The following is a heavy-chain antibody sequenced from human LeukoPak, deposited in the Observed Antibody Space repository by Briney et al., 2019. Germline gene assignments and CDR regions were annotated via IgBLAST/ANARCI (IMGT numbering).Heavy chain of an antibody. J-gene: IGHJ5*02. D-gene: IGHD2-15*01. V-gene: IGHV1-18*01. CDR3: AREGYCSGGTCYSTMNWFDP. Sequence: ASVKVSCKASGYRFTSYGITWVRQAPGQGLEWMGWISAYNGNTNYAQKLQGRVTLTTDTSTSTTYMELRSLRSDDTAVYYCAREGYCSGGTCYSTMNWFDPWGQGTLVTVSS. CDR2: ISAYNGNT. CDR1: GYRFTSYG.